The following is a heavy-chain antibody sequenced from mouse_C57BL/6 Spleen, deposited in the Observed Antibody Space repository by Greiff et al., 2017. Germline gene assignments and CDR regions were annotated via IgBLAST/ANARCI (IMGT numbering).Heavy chain of an antibody. CDR2: IRSKSNNYAT. D-gene: IGHD2-3*01. CDR1: GFSFNTYA. J-gene: IGHJ4*01. V-gene: IGHV10-1*01. CDR3: VRDGYYAMDY. Sequence: EAGGGLVQPKGSLKLSCAASGFSFNTYAMNWVRQAPGKGLEWVARIRSKSNNYATYYADSVKDRFTISRDDSESMLYLQMNNLKTEDTAMYYCVRDGYYAMDYWGQGTSVTVSS.